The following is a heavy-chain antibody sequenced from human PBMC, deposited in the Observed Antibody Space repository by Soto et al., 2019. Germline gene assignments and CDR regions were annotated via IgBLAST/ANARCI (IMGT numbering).Heavy chain of an antibody. CDR3: ARGSTWIQLWSYNWFDP. CDR1: GFTFSSYA. Sequence: QVQLVESGGGVVQPGRSLRLSCAASGFTFSSYAMHWVRQAPGKGLEWVAVISYDGSNKYYADSVKGRFTISKDNSKNPLDLQMNSLRAEYTAVYYCARGSTWIQLWSYNWFDPWGQGTLVTVSS. V-gene: IGHV3-30-3*01. CDR2: ISYDGSNK. J-gene: IGHJ5*02. D-gene: IGHD5-18*01.